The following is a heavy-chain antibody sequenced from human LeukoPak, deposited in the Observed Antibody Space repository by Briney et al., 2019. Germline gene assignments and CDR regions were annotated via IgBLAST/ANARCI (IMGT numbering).Heavy chain of an antibody. Sequence: GESLKISCKGSGYSFTSYWIGWVRQMPGKGLEWMGIIYPGDSDTRYSPSFQGQVTISADESISTAYLQWSSLKASDTAMYYCARGGSYHYYYYYMDVWGKGTTVTVSS. CDR1: GYSFTSYW. V-gene: IGHV5-51*01. CDR2: IYPGDSDT. J-gene: IGHJ6*03. D-gene: IGHD2-15*01. CDR3: ARGGSYHYYYYYMDV.